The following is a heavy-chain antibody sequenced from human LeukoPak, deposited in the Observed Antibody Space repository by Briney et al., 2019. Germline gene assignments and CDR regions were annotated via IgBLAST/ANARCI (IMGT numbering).Heavy chain of an antibody. D-gene: IGHD5-18*01. V-gene: IGHV3-53*01. CDR2: IYSGGST. CDR3: ARSGDSYGPYYYGMDV. J-gene: IGHJ6*02. Sequence: GGSLRLSCAASGFTVSSNYMSWVRQAPGKGLEWVSVIYSGGSTYYADSVKGRFTISRDNSKNTLYLQMNSLRAEDTAVYYCARSGDSYGPYYYGMDVWGQGTTVTVSS. CDR1: GFTVSSNY.